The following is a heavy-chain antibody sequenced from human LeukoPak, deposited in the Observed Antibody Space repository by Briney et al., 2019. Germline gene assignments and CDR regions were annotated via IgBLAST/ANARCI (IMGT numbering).Heavy chain of an antibody. CDR2: INPSGGST. CDR1: GYTFTSYY. CDR3: AREGRYYDSSGYFSHDAFDI. Sequence: ASVKVSCKASGYTFTSYYMHWVRQAPGQGLEWMGIINPSGGSTSYAQRFQGRVTMTRDTSTSTVYMELSSLRSEDTAVYYCAREGRYYDSSGYFSHDAFDIWGQGTMVTVSS. V-gene: IGHV1-46*03. J-gene: IGHJ3*02. D-gene: IGHD3-22*01.